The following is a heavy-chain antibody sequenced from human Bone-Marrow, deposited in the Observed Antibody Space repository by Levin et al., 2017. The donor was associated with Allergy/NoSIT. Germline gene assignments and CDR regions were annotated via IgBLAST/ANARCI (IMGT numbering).Heavy chain of an antibody. V-gene: IGHV1-69*13. D-gene: IGHD3-9*01. Sequence: SVKVSCRASGTTFKSYAINWVRQAPGQGLEWMGGIIPMLGTANYAQNFQGRVTITADDFTSTVYMELRSLRSEDTAMYYCSHDMLTASYDYGMDVWGQGTTVTVSS. CDR2: IIPMLGTA. CDR3: SHDMLTASYDYGMDV. CDR1: GTTFKSYA. J-gene: IGHJ6*02.